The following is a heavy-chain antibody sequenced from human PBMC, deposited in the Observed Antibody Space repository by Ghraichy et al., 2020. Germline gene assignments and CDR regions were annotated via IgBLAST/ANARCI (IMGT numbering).Heavy chain of an antibody. D-gene: IGHD6-13*01. V-gene: IGHV3-23*01. CDR3: AKSFFGIAEIRDPTNSGYYFDY. Sequence: GGSLRLSCAASGFTFSSYAMSWVRQAPGKGLEWVSAISGSGGSTYYADSVKGRFTISRDNSKNTLYLQMNSLRAEDTAVYYCAKSFFGIAEIRDPTNSGYYFDYWGQGTLVTVSS. CDR1: GFTFSSYA. J-gene: IGHJ4*02. CDR2: ISGSGGST.